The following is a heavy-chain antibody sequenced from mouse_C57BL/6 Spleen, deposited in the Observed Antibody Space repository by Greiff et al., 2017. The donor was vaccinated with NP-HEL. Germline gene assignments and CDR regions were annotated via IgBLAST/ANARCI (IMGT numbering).Heavy chain of an antibody. J-gene: IGHJ3*01. D-gene: IGHD1-1*01. CDR2: INPNNGGT. CDR1: GYTFTDYN. V-gene: IGHV1-18*01. Sequence: VQLKESGPELVKPGASVKIPCKASGYTFTDYNMDWVKQSHGKSLEWIGDINPNNGGTIYNQKFKGKATLTVDKSSSTAYMELRSLTSEDTAVYYCASTHYEWFAYWGQGTLVTVSA. CDR3: ASTHYEWFAY.